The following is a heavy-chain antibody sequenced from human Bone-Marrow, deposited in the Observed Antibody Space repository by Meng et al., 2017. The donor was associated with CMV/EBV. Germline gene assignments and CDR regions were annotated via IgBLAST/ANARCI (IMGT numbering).Heavy chain of an antibody. Sequence: GSLRLSCAVSGGSISSSNWWSWVRQPPGKGLEWIGEIYHSGSTNYNPSLKSRVTISVDKSKNQFSLKLSSVTAADTAVYYCARAQWELRLFDYWGQGTLVTVSS. CDR3: ARAQWELRLFDY. J-gene: IGHJ4*02. D-gene: IGHD1-26*01. CDR1: GGSISSSNW. CDR2: IYHSGST. V-gene: IGHV4-4*02.